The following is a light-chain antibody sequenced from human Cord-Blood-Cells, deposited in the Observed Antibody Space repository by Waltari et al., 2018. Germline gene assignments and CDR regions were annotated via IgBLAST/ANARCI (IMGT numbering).Light chain of an antibody. Sequence: QSALTQPASVSGSPGQSITISCTGTSSDVGSYNLVSWYQQHPGKAPKLMIYEGGKRPSGVANRFSGSKSGNTASLTISGLQAEDEADYYCCSYACSSTVVFGGGTKLTVL. V-gene: IGLV2-23*01. CDR3: CSYACSSTVV. J-gene: IGLJ2*01. CDR1: SSDVGSYNL. CDR2: EGG.